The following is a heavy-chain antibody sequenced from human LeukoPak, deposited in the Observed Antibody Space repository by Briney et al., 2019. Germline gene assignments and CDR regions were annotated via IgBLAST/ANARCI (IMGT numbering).Heavy chain of an antibody. D-gene: IGHD2-15*01. CDR3: ARESSSDLVY. V-gene: IGHV3-74*03. CDR2: INSDGSAT. Sequence: GGSLRLSCAASGFTFSRFWMHWVRQAPGKGLVWVSRINSDGSATTYADSVKGRFTVSRDNAKNTLYLQMNSLRAEDAAVYYCARESSSDLVYWGQGTLVTVSS. J-gene: IGHJ4*02. CDR1: GFTFSRFW.